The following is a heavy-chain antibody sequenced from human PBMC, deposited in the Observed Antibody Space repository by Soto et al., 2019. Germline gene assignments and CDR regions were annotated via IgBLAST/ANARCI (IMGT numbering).Heavy chain of an antibody. V-gene: IGHV3-23*01. D-gene: IGHD3-10*01. CDR3: AKNSGWFNT. J-gene: IGHJ5*02. CDR2: IDSSGGTT. Sequence: EFQVLQSGGGLVQPGGSLTLSCAASGFPFSSTDMTWVRQAPGKGLEWVSTIDSSGGTTYYADSVKGRFTISRDNSINTVFLQMNSLRADDTALYFCAKNSGWFNTWGQGALVTVSS. CDR1: GFPFSSTD.